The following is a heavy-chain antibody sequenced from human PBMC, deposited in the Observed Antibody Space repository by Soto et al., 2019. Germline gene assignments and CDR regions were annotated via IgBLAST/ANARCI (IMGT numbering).Heavy chain of an antibody. CDR2: INPRGETR. Sequence: PGGSLKLSSAASGFTFSDYYMNWIRQSPGQGLEWLSFINPRGETRYIADSIRGRFTFSRDNARRSLYVQMNSLRAEDTAVYYCARSGLPLIEILDYWGHGTLVTVSS. D-gene: IGHD1-1*01. J-gene: IGHJ4*01. V-gene: IGHV3-11*01. CDR3: ARSGLPLIEILDY. CDR1: GFTFSDYY.